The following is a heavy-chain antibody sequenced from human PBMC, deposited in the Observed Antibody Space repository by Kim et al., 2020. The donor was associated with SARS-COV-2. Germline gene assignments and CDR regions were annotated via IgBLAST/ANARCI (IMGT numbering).Heavy chain of an antibody. V-gene: IGHV4-31*03. CDR3: ARLTYYYDSSGYYPAPAHPDY. J-gene: IGHJ4*02. CDR1: GGSISSGGYY. D-gene: IGHD3-22*01. CDR2: IYYSGST. Sequence: TLSLTCTVSGGSISSGGYYWSWIRQHPGKGLEWIGYIYYSGSTYYNPSLKSRVTISVDTSKNQFSLKLSSVTAADTAVYYCARLTYYYDSSGYYPAPAHPDYWGQGTLVTVSS.